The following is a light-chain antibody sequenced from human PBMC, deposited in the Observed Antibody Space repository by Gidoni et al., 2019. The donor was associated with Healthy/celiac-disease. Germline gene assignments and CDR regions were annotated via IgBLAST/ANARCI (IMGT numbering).Light chain of an antibody. J-gene: IGKJ2*01. CDR2: DAS. CDR3: QQYDNLPPYX. Sequence: DIQMTQSPSSLSASVGDRVTITCQASQDISNYLNWYQQKPGKAPKLLIYDASNLETGVPSRFSGSGSGTDFTFTISSLQPEDIATYYCQQYDNLPPYXFXQGTXLEIK. CDR1: QDISNY. V-gene: IGKV1-33*01.